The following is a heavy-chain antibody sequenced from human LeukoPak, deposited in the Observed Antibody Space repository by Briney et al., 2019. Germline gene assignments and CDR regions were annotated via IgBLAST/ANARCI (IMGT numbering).Heavy chain of an antibody. CDR2: IYYSGST. Sequence: SETLSLTCTVSGGSISSYYWSWIRQPPGKGLEWIGYIYYSGSTNYNPSLKSRVTISVDTSKNQFSLKLSSVTAADTAVYYCVRAAEMATIDYWGQGTLVTVSS. V-gene: IGHV4-59*01. CDR3: VRAAEMATIDY. J-gene: IGHJ4*02. D-gene: IGHD5-24*01. CDR1: GGSISSYY.